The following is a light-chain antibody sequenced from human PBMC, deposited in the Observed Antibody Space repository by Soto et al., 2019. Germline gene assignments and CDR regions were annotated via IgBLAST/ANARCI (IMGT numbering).Light chain of an antibody. Sequence: QSALTQPASVSGSPGQSITISCTGTSSDVGGYKYVSWYQHHPGKAPKLMISEVNNRPSVVSDRFSGSKSGNTASLTISGLQAEDAADYYCFSYTSSSALYVFGTGTKLTVL. CDR2: EVN. CDR1: SSDVGGYKY. V-gene: IGLV2-14*01. J-gene: IGLJ1*01. CDR3: FSYTSSSALYV.